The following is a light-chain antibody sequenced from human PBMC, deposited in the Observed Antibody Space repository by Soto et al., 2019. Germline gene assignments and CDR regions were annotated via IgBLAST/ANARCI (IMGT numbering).Light chain of an antibody. CDR2: AAS. Sequence: EIVLTQSPGTLSLSPGERATLFCRASQTVRNNYLAWYQQRPGQAPRLLIYAASSRATGIPDRFSGSGSETDFTLTISSLEPEDFAVYYCQQRSDWPLTFGQGTRLEIK. CDR3: QQRSDWPLT. CDR1: QTVRNNY. V-gene: IGKV3D-20*02. J-gene: IGKJ5*01.